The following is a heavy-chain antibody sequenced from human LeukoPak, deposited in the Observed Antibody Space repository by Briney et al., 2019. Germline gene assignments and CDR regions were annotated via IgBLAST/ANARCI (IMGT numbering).Heavy chain of an antibody. Sequence: ASVKVSCKASGYTFTGYYMHWVRQAPGQGLEWMGRINPNSGGTNYAQKFQGRVTMTRDTSISTAYMELSRLRSDETAVYYCARAVDGYNYYYYYYMDVWGKGTTVTVSS. V-gene: IGHV1-2*06. CDR1: GYTFTGYY. D-gene: IGHD5-24*01. J-gene: IGHJ6*03. CDR3: ARAVDGYNYYYYYYMDV. CDR2: INPNSGGT.